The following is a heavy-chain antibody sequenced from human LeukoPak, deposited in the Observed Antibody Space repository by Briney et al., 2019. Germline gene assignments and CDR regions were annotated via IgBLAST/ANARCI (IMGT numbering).Heavy chain of an antibody. D-gene: IGHD1-26*01. CDR3: ARDSGSRKFDY. V-gene: IGHV4-4*07. CDR1: GGSISSYY. CDR2: IYTSGST. J-gene: IGHJ4*02. Sequence: SETLSLTCTVSGGSISSYYWSWIRQPAGKGLEWIGRIYTSGSTNYNPPPKSRVTMSVDTSKNQFSLKLSSVIAADTAVYYCARDSGSRKFDYWGQGTLVTVSS.